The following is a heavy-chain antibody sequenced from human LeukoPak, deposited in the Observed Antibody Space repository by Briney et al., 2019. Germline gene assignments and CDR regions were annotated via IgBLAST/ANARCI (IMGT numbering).Heavy chain of an antibody. CDR1: GFTFSSYG. CDR2: IWYDGSNK. V-gene: IGHV3-33*01. CDR3: ARGRGYSYGFFDY. Sequence: GSLRLSCAASGFTFSSYGMHWVRQAPGKGLEWVAVIWYDGSNKYYADSVKGRFTISGDNSKNTLYLQMNSLRAEDTAVYYCARGRGYSYGFFDYWGQGTLVTVSS. J-gene: IGHJ4*02. D-gene: IGHD5-18*01.